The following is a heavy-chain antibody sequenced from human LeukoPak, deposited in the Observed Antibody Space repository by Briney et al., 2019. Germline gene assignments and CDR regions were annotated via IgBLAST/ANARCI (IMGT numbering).Heavy chain of an antibody. CDR1: GYSISSGYY. D-gene: IGHD2-15*01. V-gene: IGHV4-38-2*02. Sequence: SETLSLTCTVSGYSISSGYYWGWIRQPPGKGLEWIGSIYHSGSTYYNPSLKSRVTISVDTSKNQFSLKLSSVTAADTAVYYCARLGGTGGYWGQGTLVTVSS. CDR3: ARLGGTGGY. J-gene: IGHJ4*02. CDR2: IYHSGST.